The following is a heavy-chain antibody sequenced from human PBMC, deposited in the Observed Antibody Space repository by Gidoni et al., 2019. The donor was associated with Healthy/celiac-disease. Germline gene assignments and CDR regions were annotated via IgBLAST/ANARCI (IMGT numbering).Heavy chain of an antibody. CDR2: IIPIFGTA. CDR3: ARDNYYDSSGYYRTPSHYYYYMDV. J-gene: IGHJ6*03. V-gene: IGHV1-69*01. Sequence: QVQLVQSGAEVKKPGSSVKVACKASGASFSSYAISLVRQAPGQGLDWMGGIIPIFGTANYAQKFQGRVTITADESTSTAYMELSSLRSEDTAVYYCARDNYYDSSGYYRTPSHYYYYMDVWGKGTTVTVSS. D-gene: IGHD3-22*01. CDR1: GASFSSYA.